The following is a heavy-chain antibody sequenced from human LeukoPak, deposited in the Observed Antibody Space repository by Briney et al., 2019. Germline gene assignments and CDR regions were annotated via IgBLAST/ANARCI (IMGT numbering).Heavy chain of an antibody. Sequence: GGSLRLSCAASGFTFSSYGMHWVRQAPGKGLEWVAFIRYDGSNKYYADSVKGRFTISRDNSKNTLYLQMNSLRAEDTAVYYCARGLYYYDSSGCLDYWGQGTLVTVSS. CDR3: ARGLYYYDSSGCLDY. D-gene: IGHD3-22*01. CDR2: IRYDGSNK. V-gene: IGHV3-30*02. J-gene: IGHJ4*02. CDR1: GFTFSSYG.